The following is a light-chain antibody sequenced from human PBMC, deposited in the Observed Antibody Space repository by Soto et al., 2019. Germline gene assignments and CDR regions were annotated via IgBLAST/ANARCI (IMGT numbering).Light chain of an antibody. V-gene: IGKV1-9*01. CDR1: QAISGY. Sequence: DIQLTQSPSFLSASVGDRVTITCRASQAISGYLAWYQQKPGKAPNFLIYTASSFQSGVPSRFSGSGSGTQFTLTISSLQPGDFATYYCQQLTTFPRTFGQGTKVE. CDR3: QQLTTFPRT. CDR2: TAS. J-gene: IGKJ1*01.